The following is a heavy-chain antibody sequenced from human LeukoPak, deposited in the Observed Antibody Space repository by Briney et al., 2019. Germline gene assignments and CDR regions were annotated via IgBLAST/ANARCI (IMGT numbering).Heavy chain of an antibody. J-gene: IGHJ5*02. D-gene: IGHD3-22*01. CDR3: ARDLGQYYDTSDNWFDP. CDR2: INSDGINT. Sequence: PGGSLRLSCAASGFTFSDSYMTWIRQAPGKGLVWVSRINSDGINTSYADSVKGRFTTSRDNAKNTLNLQMNSLRAEDTAVYYCARDLGQYYDTSDNWFDPWGQGTLVTVSS. V-gene: IGHV3-74*01. CDR1: GFTFSDSY.